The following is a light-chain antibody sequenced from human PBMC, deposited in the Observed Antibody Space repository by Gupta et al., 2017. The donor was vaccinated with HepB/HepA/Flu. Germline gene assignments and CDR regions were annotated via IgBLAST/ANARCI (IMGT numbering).Light chain of an antibody. CDR2: GAS. V-gene: IGKV3-20*01. J-gene: IGKJ4*01. Sequence: EIVLTQSPGTLSLSPGERATLSCRASQSVSSSYLAWYQQKPGQAPRLLIYGASSRATGIPDRFSGSGDGKDFTLTSSRREHEDFAVYYGQQDGSSNTFGGGTKVEIK. CDR3: QQDGSSNT. CDR1: QSVSSSY.